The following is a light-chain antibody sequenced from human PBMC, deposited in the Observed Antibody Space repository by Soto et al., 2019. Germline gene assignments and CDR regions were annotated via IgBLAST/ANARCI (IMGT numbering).Light chain of an antibody. CDR3: SSYAGSNHYV. CDR2: EVS. V-gene: IGLV2-8*01. J-gene: IGLJ1*01. Sequence: QSALTQPPSASGSPGQSVTISCTGTSSDVGRYNSVSWYQQHPGKAPKVMIYEVSKRPSGVPDRFSGSKSGNTASLTVSGLQAEDEADYYCSSYAGSNHYVFGTGTKLTAL. CDR1: SSDVGRYNS.